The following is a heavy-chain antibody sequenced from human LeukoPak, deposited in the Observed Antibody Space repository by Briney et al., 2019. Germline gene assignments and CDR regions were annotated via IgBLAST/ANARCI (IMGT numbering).Heavy chain of an antibody. D-gene: IGHD3-10*01. Sequence: GGSLRLSCAASGFTFSNFWMSWVRQAPGKGLKWVANIKQDGSETYHVDSVRGRFTISRDNAKNSLYLQMNSLRAEDTAVYYCARMVRETDYWAREPWSSSPQ. CDR1: GFTFSNFW. CDR3: ARMVRETDY. CDR2: IKQDGSET. V-gene: IGHV3-7*01. J-gene: IGHJ4*02.